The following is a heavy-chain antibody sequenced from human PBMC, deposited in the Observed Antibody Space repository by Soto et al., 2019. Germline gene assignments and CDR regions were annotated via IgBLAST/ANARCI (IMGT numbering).Heavy chain of an antibody. CDR1: GDSISSSY. V-gene: IGHV4-4*07. J-gene: IGHJ5*02. CDR2: IHSTGNS. Sequence: SETLSLTCTVSGDSISSSYWSWIRHRAGKRSDWYGHIHSTGNSHYNLTLRSRVTISMDKSQKAIYLDLASVAEADADVYYWARDEAAVGTDWFDPWGQGTLVTVSS. CDR3: ARDEAAVGTDWFDP. D-gene: IGHD6-13*01.